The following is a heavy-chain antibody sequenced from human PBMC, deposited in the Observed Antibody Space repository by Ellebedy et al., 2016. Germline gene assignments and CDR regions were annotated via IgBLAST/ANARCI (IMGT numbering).Heavy chain of an antibody. J-gene: IGHJ4*01. V-gene: IGHV3-15*01. CDR1: GFTFTNAW. CDR3: TTSGFDWDYFDY. Sequence: GESLKISCRASGFTFTNAWMTWVRQAPGKGLEWLGRIKNKARGGAADYAAPVKGRFTISRDDSKNTLYLQMDSLKTEDTAVYSCTTSGFDWDYFDYWGHGTLVTVSS. D-gene: IGHD5-12*01. CDR2: IKNKARGGAA.